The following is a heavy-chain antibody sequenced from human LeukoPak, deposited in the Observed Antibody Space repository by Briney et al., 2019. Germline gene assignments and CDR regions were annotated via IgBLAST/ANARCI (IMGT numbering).Heavy chain of an antibody. CDR3: VTGGDFYYAH. CDR2: APHEGGDN. CDR1: GFTFTAYA. D-gene: IGHD2-21*01. Sequence: GGSLRLSCVASGFTFTAYAMHWVRQAPGKGLEWVAVAPHEGGDNYYADSVKGRFTISRDNGKNSLYLQMNSLRTEDTAVYFCVTGGDFYYAHWGQGTLVTVSS. J-gene: IGHJ4*02. V-gene: IGHV3-30*01.